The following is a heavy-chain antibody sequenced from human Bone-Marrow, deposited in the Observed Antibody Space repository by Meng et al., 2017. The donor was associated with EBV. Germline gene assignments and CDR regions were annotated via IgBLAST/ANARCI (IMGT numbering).Heavy chain of an antibody. CDR1: GGSISSGGDS. CDR3: ARDQGYCSGGSCYHDAFDI. D-gene: IGHD2-15*01. J-gene: IGHJ3*02. CDR2: IYHSGRN. Sequence: QLQLQGALSGLVKPSQTLSLTCAVSGGSISSGGDSWSWILQRPGKGLEWIGYIYHSGRNYYNPSLKSRVTISVDRSKNQFSLKLSSVTAADTAVYYCARDQGYCSGGSCYHDAFDIWGQGTMVTVSS. V-gene: IGHV4-30-2*01.